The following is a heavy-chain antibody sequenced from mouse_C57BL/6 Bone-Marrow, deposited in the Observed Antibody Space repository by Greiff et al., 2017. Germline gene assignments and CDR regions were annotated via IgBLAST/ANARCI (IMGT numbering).Heavy chain of an antibody. V-gene: IGHV1-64*01. CDR3: ARSGSINY. D-gene: IGHD2-10*02. CDR2: IHPNSGSI. Sequence: QVQLQQPGAELVKPGASVKLSCKASGYTFTSYWMHWVKQRPGQGLEWIGMIHPNSGSINYTEKFKSKATLTVDKSSSTAYLQLSSLTSEDSAVYYCARSGSINYWGQGTTLTVSS. CDR1: GYTFTSYW. J-gene: IGHJ2*01.